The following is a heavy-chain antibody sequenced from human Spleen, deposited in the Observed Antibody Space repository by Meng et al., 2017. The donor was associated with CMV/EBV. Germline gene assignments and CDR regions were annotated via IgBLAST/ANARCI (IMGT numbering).Heavy chain of an antibody. Sequence: GGSLRLSCAASGFIFNSHNMHWVRQAPGKGLEWVAFIQYDGSEEKYAESVQGRFSISRANRKNTLYLQMNSLRPEDTAVYYCAKSRLGSYYNYYNGMDVWGQGTTVTVSS. D-gene: IGHD4-11*01. J-gene: IGHJ6*02. V-gene: IGHV3-30*02. CDR1: GFIFNSHN. CDR2: IQYDGSEE. CDR3: AKSRLGSYYNYYNGMDV.